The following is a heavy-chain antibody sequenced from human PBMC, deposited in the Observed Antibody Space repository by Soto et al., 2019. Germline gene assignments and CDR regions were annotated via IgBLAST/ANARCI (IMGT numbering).Heavy chain of an antibody. J-gene: IGHJ3*02. CDR1: GGSISSSNW. Sequence: PSETLSLTCAVSGGSISSSNWWSWVRQPPGKGLEWIGEIYHSGSTNYNPSLKSRVTISVDKSKNQFSLKLSSVTAADTAVYYCARAPKGLFRPYAFDIWGQGTMVTVSS. CDR2: IYHSGST. CDR3: ARAPKGLFRPYAFDI. D-gene: IGHD3-22*01. V-gene: IGHV4-4*02.